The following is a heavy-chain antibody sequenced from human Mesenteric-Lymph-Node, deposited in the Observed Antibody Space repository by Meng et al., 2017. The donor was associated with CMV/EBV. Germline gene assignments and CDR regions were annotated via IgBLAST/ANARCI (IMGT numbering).Heavy chain of an antibody. CDR3: ARDKGYCSGSRCHGYFYGMDA. J-gene: IGHJ6*02. V-gene: IGHV1-2*02. D-gene: IGHD2-15*01. CDR1: GYTFTGYY. CDR2: INPNSGGT. Sequence: ASVKVSCKTSGYTFTGYYMHWVRQAPGQGLEWMGWINPNSGGTNYAQKFQGRVTITTDESTNTAYMELSSLRSEDTAVYYCARDKGYCSGSRCHGYFYGMDAWGQGTTVTVSS.